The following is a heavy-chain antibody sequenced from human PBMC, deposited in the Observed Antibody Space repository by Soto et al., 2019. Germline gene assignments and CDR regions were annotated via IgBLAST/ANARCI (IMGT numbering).Heavy chain of an antibody. V-gene: IGHV3-48*03. Sequence: PGGSLRLSCAASGFTFSSYEMNWVRQAPGRGLEWVSYISSSGSTIYYADSVKGRFTISRDNAENSLYLQMNSPRAEDTAVYYCARDPATVVIPWNWFDPWGQGTLVTVSS. CDR3: ARDPATVVIPWNWFDP. D-gene: IGHD4-17*01. CDR1: GFTFSSYE. CDR2: ISSSGSTI. J-gene: IGHJ5*02.